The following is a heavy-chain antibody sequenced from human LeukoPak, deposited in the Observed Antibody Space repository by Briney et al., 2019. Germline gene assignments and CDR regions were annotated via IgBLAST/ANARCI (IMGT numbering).Heavy chain of an antibody. D-gene: IGHD4-23*01. V-gene: IGHV4-34*01. J-gene: IGHJ5*02. CDR1: GGSFRGYN. CDR3: ERGDGGKNFWFDP. CDR2: INHSVST. Sequence: SETLSLTCAVYGGSFRGYNWGWIRQRPGKREWWRGDINHSVSTNYNPSHTSGDPISVETRKNKFSLKLSSVTPADTAVYYGERGDGGKNFWFDPWAREPWSPSPQ.